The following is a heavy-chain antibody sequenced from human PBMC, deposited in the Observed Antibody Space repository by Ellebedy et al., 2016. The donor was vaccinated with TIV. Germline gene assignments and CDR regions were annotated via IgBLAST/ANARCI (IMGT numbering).Heavy chain of an antibody. D-gene: IGHD2-2*01. CDR2: ISYSGGT. CDR1: GGSISSSPYH. J-gene: IGHJ4*02. Sequence: MPSETLSLTCTVSGGSISSSPYHWGWIRQPPGKGLEWIGSISYSGGTYYSPSLKSRVTISVDTSKNHFSLKLSSVTAADTAVYYCGWDCSSTSCRGDYWGRGTLVTVSS. V-gene: IGHV4-39*02. CDR3: GWDCSSTSCRGDY.